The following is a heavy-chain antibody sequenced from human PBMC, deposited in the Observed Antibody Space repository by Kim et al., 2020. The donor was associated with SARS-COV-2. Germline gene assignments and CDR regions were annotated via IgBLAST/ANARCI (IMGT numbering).Heavy chain of an antibody. J-gene: IGHJ4*02. D-gene: IGHD1-1*01. Sequence: AQKLQGRVTMTTDTSTSTAYMELRSLRSDDTAVYYCARGHELERQSFVDYWGQGTLVTVSS. CDR3: ARGHELERQSFVDY. V-gene: IGHV1-18*01.